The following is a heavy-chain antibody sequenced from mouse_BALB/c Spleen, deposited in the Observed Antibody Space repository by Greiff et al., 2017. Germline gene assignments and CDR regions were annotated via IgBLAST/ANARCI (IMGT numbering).Heavy chain of an antibody. CDR2: INPSSGYT. J-gene: IGHJ4*01. CDR3: ARRNYYAMDY. CDR1: GYTFTSYT. Sequence: VQLKESAAELARPGASVKMSCKASGYTFTSYTMHWVKQRPGQGLEWIGYINPSSGYTEYNQKFKDKTTLTADKSSSTAYMQLSSLTSEDSAVYYCARRNYYAMDYWGQGTSVTVSS. V-gene: IGHV1-4*02.